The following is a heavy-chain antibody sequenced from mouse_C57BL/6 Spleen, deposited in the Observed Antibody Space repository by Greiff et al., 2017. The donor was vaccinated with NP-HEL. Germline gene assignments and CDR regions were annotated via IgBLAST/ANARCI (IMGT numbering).Heavy chain of an antibody. Sequence: EVQLQQSGPELVKPGASVKIPCKASGYTFTDYNMDWVKQSHGKSLEWIGDINPNNGGTIYNQKFKGKATLTVDKSSSTAYMELRSLTSEDTAVYYCARGDGNYVNYAMDYWGQGTSVTVSS. CDR2: INPNNGGT. V-gene: IGHV1-18*01. D-gene: IGHD2-1*01. CDR1: GYTFTDYN. CDR3: ARGDGNYVNYAMDY. J-gene: IGHJ4*01.